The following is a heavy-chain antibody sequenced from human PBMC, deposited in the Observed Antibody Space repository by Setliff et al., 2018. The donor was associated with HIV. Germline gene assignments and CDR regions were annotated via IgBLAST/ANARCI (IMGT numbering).Heavy chain of an antibody. D-gene: IGHD3-10*01. Sequence: SETLSLTCAVYTESLTRYDWAWIRQSPEKGLEWIGEIDDSGSIIYNTSLQSRVTMSVDTSKNQFSLKVRSLTAADTGLYYCARVKSIKTTLVRLWPRFDLWGQGTQVTVSS. CDR1: TESLTRYD. CDR3: ARVKSIKTTLVRLWPRFDL. CDR2: IDDSGSI. J-gene: IGHJ5*02. V-gene: IGHV4-34*01.